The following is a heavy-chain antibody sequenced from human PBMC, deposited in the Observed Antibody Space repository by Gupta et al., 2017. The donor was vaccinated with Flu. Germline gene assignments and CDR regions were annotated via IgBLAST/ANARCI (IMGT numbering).Heavy chain of an antibody. J-gene: IGHJ5*02. CDR3: ARARKSDIVVVPAAIRKANWFDP. Sequence: QVQLQQWGAGLLKPSETLSLTCAVYGGSFSGYYWSWIRQPPGKGLEWIGEINHSGSTNYNPSLKSRVTISVDTSKNQFSLKLSSVTAADTAVYYCARARKSDIVVVPAAIRKANWFDPWGQGTLVTVSS. V-gene: IGHV4-34*01. CDR1: GGSFSGYY. CDR2: INHSGST. D-gene: IGHD2-2*02.